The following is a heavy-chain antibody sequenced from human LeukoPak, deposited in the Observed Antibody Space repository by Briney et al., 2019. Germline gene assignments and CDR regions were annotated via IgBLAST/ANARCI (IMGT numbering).Heavy chain of an antibody. D-gene: IGHD4-17*01. CDR1: GLSLSTYA. J-gene: IGHJ5*02. CDR2: ISGAGGRT. CDR3: AKDRADNGDRLRFDP. V-gene: IGHV3-23*01. Sequence: GGSLRLSCAASGLSLSTYAMSWVRQAPGKGPEWVSAISGAGGRTYYADSVKGRFTISRDNSKNTLYLQMDSLRAEDTAVYYCAKDRADNGDRLRFDPWGQGTLVTVSS.